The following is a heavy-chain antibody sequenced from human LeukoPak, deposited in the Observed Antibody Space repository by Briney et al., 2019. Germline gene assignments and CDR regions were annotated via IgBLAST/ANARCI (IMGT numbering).Heavy chain of an antibody. CDR2: IYHSGST. CDR3: ATRSVGAGISWFDP. V-gene: IGHV4-38-2*02. CDR1: GYSISSGYY. D-gene: IGHD3-3*02. Sequence: SETLSLTCTVSGYSISSGYYWGWIRQPPGKGLEWIGSIYHSGSTNYNPSLKSRVTISVDTSKNQFSLKLSSVTAADTAVYYCATRSVGAGISWFDPWGQGTLVTVSS. J-gene: IGHJ5*02.